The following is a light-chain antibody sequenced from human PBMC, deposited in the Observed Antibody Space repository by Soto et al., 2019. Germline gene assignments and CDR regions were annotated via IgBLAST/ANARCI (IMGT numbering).Light chain of an antibody. J-gene: IGLJ2*01. CDR3: SSYTSSSTLV. Sequence: QSVLTQPASVSGSPGQSITISCTGTSSDVGGYNYVSWYQQHPGKAPKLMIYDVSNRPSGVSNRFSGSTSGNTASLTISGLPAEDEADYYCSSYTSSSTLVFGGGTKVTVL. V-gene: IGLV2-14*01. CDR1: SSDVGGYNY. CDR2: DVS.